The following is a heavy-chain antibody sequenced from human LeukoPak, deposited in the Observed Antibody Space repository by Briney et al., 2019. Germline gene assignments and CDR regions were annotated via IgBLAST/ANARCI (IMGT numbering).Heavy chain of an antibody. V-gene: IGHV3-30*02. CDR2: IRYDGSNK. J-gene: IGHJ5*02. CDR1: GFTFSSYG. CDR3: ARGSHSGSYYNWFDP. D-gene: IGHD1-26*01. Sequence: PGGSLRLSCAASGFTFSSYGMHWVRQAPGKGLEWVAFIRYDGSNKYYADSVKGRFTISRDNAKNSLYLQMNSLRAEDTAVYYCARGSHSGSYYNWFDPWGQGTLVTVSS.